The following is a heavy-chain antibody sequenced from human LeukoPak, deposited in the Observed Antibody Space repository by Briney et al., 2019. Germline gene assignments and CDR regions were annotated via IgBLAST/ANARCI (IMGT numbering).Heavy chain of an antibody. Sequence: SETLSLTCTVSGGSISSYSYYWGWIRQPPGKGLEWIGSIYYSGSTYYNPSLKSRVTISVDTSKNEFSLKLSSATAADTAVYYCARLAGLHREYFDYWGQGTLVTVSS. V-gene: IGHV4-39*01. CDR3: ARLAGLHREYFDY. D-gene: IGHD1-14*01. CDR1: GGSISSYSYY. J-gene: IGHJ4*02. CDR2: IYYSGST.